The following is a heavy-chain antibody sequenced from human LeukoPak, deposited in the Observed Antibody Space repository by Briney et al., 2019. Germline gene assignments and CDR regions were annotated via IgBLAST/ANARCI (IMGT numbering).Heavy chain of an antibody. CDR1: GYTFTGYY. J-gene: IGHJ4*02. CDR3: ASHIVATTQGLDY. D-gene: IGHD5-12*01. Sequence: GASVKVSCKASGYTFTGYYMHWVRQAPGQGLEWMGWINPNSGGTNYAQKFQGRVTMTRDTSISTAYMELSRLRSDDTAVYYCASHIVATTQGLDYWGQGTLVTVSS. CDR2: INPNSGGT. V-gene: IGHV1-2*02.